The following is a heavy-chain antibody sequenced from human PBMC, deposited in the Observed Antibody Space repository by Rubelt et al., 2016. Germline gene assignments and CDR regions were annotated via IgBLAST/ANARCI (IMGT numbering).Heavy chain of an antibody. CDR1: GGSIKSRSDY. CDR2: IYYSGST. D-gene: IGHD3-22*01. J-gene: IGHJ4*02. V-gene: IGHV4-39*01. CDR3: ARRRYDTIDY. Sequence: QLQLQESGPGLVQPSETLSLTCSVSGGSIKSRSDYWGWLRQPPGKGLEWIGSIYYSGSTYYNPSLKSRVTISVDTSKNQFSLKLSSVTAADTAVYYCARRRYDTIDYWGQGTLVTVSS.